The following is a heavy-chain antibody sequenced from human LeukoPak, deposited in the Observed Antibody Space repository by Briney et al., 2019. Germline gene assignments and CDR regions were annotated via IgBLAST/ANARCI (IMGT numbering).Heavy chain of an antibody. CDR2: VNPNTGGT. J-gene: IGHJ4*02. CDR1: GYTFTSYY. CDR3: ARALGSGIYSWEIDY. V-gene: IGHV1-2*02. Sequence: GASVKVSCKASGYTFTSYYMHWVRQAPGQGLEWMGWVNPNTGGTNFAQKFQGRVTMTRDTSITTAYMDLSSLRSDDTAVYYCARALGSGIYSWEIDYWGQGTLVIVSS. D-gene: IGHD3-10*02.